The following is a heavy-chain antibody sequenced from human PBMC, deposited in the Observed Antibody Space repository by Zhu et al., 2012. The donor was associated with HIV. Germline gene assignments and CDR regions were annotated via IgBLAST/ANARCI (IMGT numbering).Heavy chain of an antibody. CDR3: AKDRLTLDAFDI. CDR2: ISGSGSNT. V-gene: IGHV3-23*01. Sequence: EVQLLESGGGFVYPGGSLRLSRVASGFTFINYGMSWVRQAPGKGPEWVSAISGSGSNTYYIDSVKGRFTISRDNSKNTVFLQMNSLRAEDAAVYYCAKDRLTLDAFDIWGQGTMVTVSS. CDR1: GFTFINYG. J-gene: IGHJ3*02.